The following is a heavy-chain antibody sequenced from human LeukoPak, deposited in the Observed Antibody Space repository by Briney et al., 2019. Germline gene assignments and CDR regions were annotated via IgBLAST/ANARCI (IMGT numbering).Heavy chain of an antibody. CDR2: ISSSGSTI. CDR3: ARRSGSYFDY. J-gene: IGHJ4*02. Sequence: GGSLRLSCAASGFTFSSYEMNWVRQAPGKGLEWVSYISSSGSTIYYADSVKGRFTISRDNAKNTLYLQMNSLRAEDTAVYYCARRSGSYFDYWGQGTLVTVSS. CDR1: GFTFSSYE. D-gene: IGHD1-26*01. V-gene: IGHV3-48*03.